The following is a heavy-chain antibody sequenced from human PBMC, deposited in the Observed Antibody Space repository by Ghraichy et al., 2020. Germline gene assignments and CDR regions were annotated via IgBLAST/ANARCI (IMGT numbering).Heavy chain of an antibody. CDR2: ISTRSTYK. J-gene: IGHJ6*02. CDR1: GLTFSSYA. D-gene: IGHD4-23*01. V-gene: IGHV3-21*01. CDR3: ARDVGFDNSAGGLDV. Sequence: GGSLRLSCAASGLTFSSYAMNWVRQAPGKGLEWVSSISTRSTYKNYAASVKGRFTVSRDNAKNSLFLQMDSLRADDTAVYYCARDVGFDNSAGGLDVWGHGTWVIVSS.